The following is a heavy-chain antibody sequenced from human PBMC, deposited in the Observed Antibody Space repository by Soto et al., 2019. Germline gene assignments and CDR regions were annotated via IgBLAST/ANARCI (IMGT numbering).Heavy chain of an antibody. D-gene: IGHD5-18*01. CDR2: MFYTGNT. V-gene: IGHV4-39*01. Sequence: QLHLQESGPGLVKPSETLSLTCNVSGGSIRTSSYYWGWIRQPPGKRLEWLGSMFYTGNTYYNPSLKGRLFISIGTSKSQSSLNLTSVTATDTAMYHCARHSAYSVGRPSHFDNWGQGTLVTVSS. J-gene: IGHJ4*02. CDR1: GGSIRTSSYY. CDR3: ARHSAYSVGRPSHFDN.